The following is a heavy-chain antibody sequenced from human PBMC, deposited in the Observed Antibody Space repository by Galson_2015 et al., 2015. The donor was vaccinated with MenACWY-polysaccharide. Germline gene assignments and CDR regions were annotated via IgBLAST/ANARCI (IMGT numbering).Heavy chain of an antibody. J-gene: IGHJ4*02. Sequence: VSYISRSGSTIFYADSVKGRFTISRDNAENSLYLQMNRLRDEDTAVYYCARSGSHDYWGQGTLVTVSS. V-gene: IGHV3-48*02. D-gene: IGHD1-26*01. CDR3: ARSGSHDY. CDR2: ISRSGSTI.